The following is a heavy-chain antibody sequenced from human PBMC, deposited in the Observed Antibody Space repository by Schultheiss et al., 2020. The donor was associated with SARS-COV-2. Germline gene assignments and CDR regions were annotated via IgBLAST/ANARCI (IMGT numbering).Heavy chain of an antibody. V-gene: IGHV3-48*03. CDR1: GFTFSSYE. J-gene: IGHJ5*02. CDR3: VRDHAEGDYGENWFDP. D-gene: IGHD4-17*01. Sequence: GESLKISCAASGFTFSSYEMNWVRQAPGKGLEWVSSISDSGSFVNYAESAKGRFTISRDNAKKSLFLQLNSLRVDDTAIYFCVRDHAEGDYGENWFDPWGQGTLVTVSS. CDR2: ISDSGSFV.